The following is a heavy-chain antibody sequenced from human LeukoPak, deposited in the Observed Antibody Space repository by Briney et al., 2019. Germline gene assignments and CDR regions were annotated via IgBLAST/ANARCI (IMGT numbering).Heavy chain of an antibody. J-gene: IGHJ3*01. CDR2: MNGDGSQI. V-gene: IGHV3-7*01. D-gene: IGHD1-26*01. CDR1: GFTFSGHW. CDR3: VAWGNSGNS. Sequence: GGSLRLSCAASGFTFSGHWMSWVRQAPAKGLEWVAHMNGDGSQIYYMDFVKGRFTISRDNAKNSLYLQMNGLRAEDTAVYYCVAWGNSGNSWGQGTMVIVSA.